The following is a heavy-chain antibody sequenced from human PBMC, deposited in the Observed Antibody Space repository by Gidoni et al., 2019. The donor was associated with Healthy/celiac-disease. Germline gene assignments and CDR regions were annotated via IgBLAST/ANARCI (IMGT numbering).Heavy chain of an antibody. J-gene: IGHJ3*02. CDR2: IYYSGST. CDR1: GGSISSGGYS. Sequence: QVQLQESGPGLVKPSQTLSLTCAVSGGSISSGGYSWRWIRQPPGKGLEWIGYIYYSGSTYYNPSLKSRVTISVDTSKNQFSLKLSSVTAADTAVYYCARYYYDSSGYYLSLRMGAFDIWGQGTMVTVSS. D-gene: IGHD3-22*01. V-gene: IGHV4-30-4*07. CDR3: ARYYYDSSGYYLSLRMGAFDI.